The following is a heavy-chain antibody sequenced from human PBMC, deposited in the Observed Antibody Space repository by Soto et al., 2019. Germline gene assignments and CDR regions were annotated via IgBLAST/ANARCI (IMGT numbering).Heavy chain of an antibody. Sequence: ASVKVSCKASGYTFTSYDINWVRQAPGQGLEWMGRMNPNSGNTGYVQKFQGRVIMTRNTSISTAYMELSSLRSEDTAVYYCARSGCCTNGVPYYYGMDVWGQGTTVTVSS. CDR3: ARSGCCTNGVPYYYGMDV. V-gene: IGHV1-8*01. CDR1: GYTFTSYD. CDR2: MNPNSGNT. D-gene: IGHD2-8*01. J-gene: IGHJ6*02.